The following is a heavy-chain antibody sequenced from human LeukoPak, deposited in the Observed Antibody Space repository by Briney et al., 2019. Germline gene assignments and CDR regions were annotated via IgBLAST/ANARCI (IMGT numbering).Heavy chain of an antibody. CDR3: AKDPVPYFDSSGYYPS. CDR1: GFTFSSYA. D-gene: IGHD3-22*01. J-gene: IGHJ4*02. V-gene: IGHV3-23*01. Sequence: GGSLRLSCAASGFTFSSYAMSWVRQAPGKGLEWVSAISGSGGSTYYADSVKGRFTISRDNSKNTLYLQMNGLRAEDTAVYYCAKDPVPYFDSSGYYPSWGQGTLVTVSS. CDR2: ISGSGGST.